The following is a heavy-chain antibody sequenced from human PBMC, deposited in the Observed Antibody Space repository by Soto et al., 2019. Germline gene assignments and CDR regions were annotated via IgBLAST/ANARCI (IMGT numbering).Heavy chain of an antibody. J-gene: IGHJ3*02. Sequence: VASVKVSCKASGYTFTSYAMHWVRQAPGQRLEWMGWINAGNGNTKYSQKFQGRVTITRDTSASTAYMELSRLRSDDTAVYYCARTYCSGGSCYQGPAFDIWGQGTMVTVSS. V-gene: IGHV1-3*01. CDR1: GYTFTSYA. D-gene: IGHD2-15*01. CDR3: ARTYCSGGSCYQGPAFDI. CDR2: INAGNGNT.